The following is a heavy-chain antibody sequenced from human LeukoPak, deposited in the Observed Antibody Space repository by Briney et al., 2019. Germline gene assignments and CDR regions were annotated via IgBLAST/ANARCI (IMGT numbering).Heavy chain of an antibody. CDR1: GGTFSSYA. CDR2: IIPIFGTA. Sequence: SVKVSCKASGGTFSSYAISWVRQAPGQGLEWMGGIIPIFGTANYAQKFQGRVTITTDESTSTAYMELSSLRSEDTAVYYCAGVLGGYNYYFDYWGQGTLVTVSS. CDR3: AGVLGGYNYYFDY. J-gene: IGHJ4*02. D-gene: IGHD5-24*01. V-gene: IGHV1-69*05.